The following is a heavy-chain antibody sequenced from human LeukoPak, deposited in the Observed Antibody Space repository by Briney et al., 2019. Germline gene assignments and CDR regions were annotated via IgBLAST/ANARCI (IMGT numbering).Heavy chain of an antibody. J-gene: IGHJ5*02. CDR2: IYHSGST. D-gene: IGHD3-10*01. CDR3: ARDWVTAGFDRFDP. CDR1: GGSISSSNW. V-gene: IGHV4-4*02. Sequence: PSETLSLTCAVSGGSISSSNWWSWDRQPPGKGLEWIGEIYHSGSTNYNPSLKSRVTISVDKSKNQFSLKLSSVTAADTAVYYCARDWVTAGFDRFDPWGQGTLVTVSS.